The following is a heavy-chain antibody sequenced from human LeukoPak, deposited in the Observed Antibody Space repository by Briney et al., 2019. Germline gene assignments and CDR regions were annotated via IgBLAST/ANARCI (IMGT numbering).Heavy chain of an antibody. CDR1: GFTFSSYA. Sequence: PGGSLRLSCAASGFTFSSYAMSWVRQAPGKGLEWVSAISGSGGGTYYADSVKGRFTISRDNSQNTLYLHMNSLGAEDTALYYCAKCGDRSGYSYEANYWGQGTLVTVSS. J-gene: IGHJ4*02. V-gene: IGHV3-23*01. CDR3: AKCGDRSGYSYEANY. CDR2: ISGSGGGT. D-gene: IGHD5-18*01.